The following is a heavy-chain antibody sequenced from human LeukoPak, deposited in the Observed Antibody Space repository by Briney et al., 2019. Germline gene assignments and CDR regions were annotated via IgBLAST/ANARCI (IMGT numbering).Heavy chain of an antibody. Sequence: PGGSLRLSCAASGFTFEDYAMHWVRQTPGKGLEWVSSISDSGGSTYYADSVKGRITISRDNSKNALYVQVNSLRAEDTAVYYCAKGQYGSGSYSNDYWGQGTLVTVSS. CDR1: GFTFEDYA. CDR2: ISDSGGST. CDR3: AKGQYGSGSYSNDY. V-gene: IGHV3-23*01. J-gene: IGHJ4*02. D-gene: IGHD3-10*01.